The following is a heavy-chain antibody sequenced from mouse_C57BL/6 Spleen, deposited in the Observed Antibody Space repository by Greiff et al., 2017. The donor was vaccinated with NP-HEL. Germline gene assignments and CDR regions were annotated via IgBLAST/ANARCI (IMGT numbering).Heavy chain of an antibody. CDR1: GFTFSSYA. Sequence: EVMLVESGGGLVKPGGSLKLSCAASGFTFSSYAMSWVRQTPEKRLEWVATISDGGSYTYYPDNVKGRVTISRDNAKNNLYLQMSHLKSEDTARYYCAREMGSYYFDYWGQGTTLTVSS. CDR3: AREMGSYYFDY. V-gene: IGHV5-4*01. D-gene: IGHD2-3*01. CDR2: ISDGGSYT. J-gene: IGHJ2*01.